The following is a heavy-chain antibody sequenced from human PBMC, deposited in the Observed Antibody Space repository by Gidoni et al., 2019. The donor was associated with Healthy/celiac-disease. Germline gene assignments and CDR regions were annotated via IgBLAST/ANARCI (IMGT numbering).Heavy chain of an antibody. V-gene: IGHV4-34*01. CDR1: VGSFSGYY. D-gene: IGHD2-2*02. J-gene: IGHJ6*02. Sequence: QVLPQQWGPGRLMPPVTLPLTCAFYVGSFSGYYWSWNRRPPGKGLEWIGEIIHSGSTNYHPSLKSRVTISVDTSKNQFSLKLSSVTAADTAVYYCARGTPTYCSSTSCYKMLSGMDVWGQGTTVTVSS. CDR2: IIHSGST. CDR3: ARGTPTYCSSTSCYKMLSGMDV.